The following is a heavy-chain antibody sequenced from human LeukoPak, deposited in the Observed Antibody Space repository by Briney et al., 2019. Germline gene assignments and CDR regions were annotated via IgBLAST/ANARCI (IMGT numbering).Heavy chain of an antibody. V-gene: IGHV3-15*01. Sequence: GGSLRLSCAASGFTFSNVWMSWVCQAPGKGLEWVGRIKSKTDGGTTDYAAPVKGRFTISRDDSKNTLNLQMNSLKTEDTAVYYCTPSIAVAGSLDYWGQGTLVTVSS. CDR2: IKSKTDGGTT. D-gene: IGHD6-19*01. CDR3: TPSIAVAGSLDY. J-gene: IGHJ4*02. CDR1: GFTFSNVW.